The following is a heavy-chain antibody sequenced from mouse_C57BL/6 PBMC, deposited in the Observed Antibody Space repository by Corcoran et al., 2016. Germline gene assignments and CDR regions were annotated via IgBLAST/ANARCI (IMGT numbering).Heavy chain of an antibody. CDR3: ARREGNYFAY. Sequence: EVQLQQSGPELVKPGASVKIPCKASGYTFTDYNMDWVKQSHGKSLEWIGDINPNNGGTIYNQKFKGKATLTVDKSSNTAYMELRSLTSEDTAVYYCARREGNYFAYWGQGTLVTVSA. J-gene: IGHJ3*01. CDR2: INPNNGGT. CDR1: GYTFTDYN. D-gene: IGHD2-1*01. V-gene: IGHV1-18*01.